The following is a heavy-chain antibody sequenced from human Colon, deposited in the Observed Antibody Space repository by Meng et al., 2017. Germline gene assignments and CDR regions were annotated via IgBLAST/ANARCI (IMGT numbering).Heavy chain of an antibody. J-gene: IGHJ4*02. CDR1: GFTFGSFG. CDR2: IRHDGSEQ. V-gene: IGHV3-33*01. Sequence: GESLKISCVASGFTFGSFGMHWVRQAPGKGLEWVAVIRHDGSEQYYAESVKGRFTISRDNAKNTLYLQMNSLRAEDTAVYYCARDRAYWGQGTLVTVSS. CDR3: ARDRAY.